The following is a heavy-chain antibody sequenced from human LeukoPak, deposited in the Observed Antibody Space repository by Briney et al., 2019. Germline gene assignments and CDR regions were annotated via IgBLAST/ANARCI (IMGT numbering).Heavy chain of an antibody. J-gene: IGHJ4*02. V-gene: IGHV4-4*07. D-gene: IGHD4-17*01. CDR1: GASISTYY. CDR2: IYTSGTT. Sequence: KPSETLSLTCTISGASISTYYWTWIRQPAGKGLEWIGRIYTSGTTNYNPSLKNRVTMSVDTSKNQFSLKLSSETAADTAVYYCARGYGDYVGIENYFDYWGQGTLVTVSS. CDR3: ARGYGDYVGIENYFDY.